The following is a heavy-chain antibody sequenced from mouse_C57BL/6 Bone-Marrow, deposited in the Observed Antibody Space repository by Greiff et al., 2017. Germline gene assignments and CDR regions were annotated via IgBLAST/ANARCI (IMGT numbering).Heavy chain of an antibody. V-gene: IGHV1-18*01. CDR3: ARDGYFSWFAY. D-gene: IGHD2-3*01. Sequence: VKLQESGPELVKPGASVKIPCKASGYTFTDYNMDWVKQSHGKSLEWIGDIIPNNGGTIYNQKFKGKATLTVDKSSSTAYMELRSLTSEETAVYYCARDGYFSWFAYWGQGTLVTVSA. CDR1: GYTFTDYN. CDR2: IIPNNGGT. J-gene: IGHJ3*01.